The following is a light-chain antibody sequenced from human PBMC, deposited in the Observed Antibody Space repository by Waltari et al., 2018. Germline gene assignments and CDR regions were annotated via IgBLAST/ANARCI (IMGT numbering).Light chain of an antibody. CDR1: SSDIGGYNY. CDR2: GVN. V-gene: IGLV2-14*03. J-gene: IGLJ2*01. Sequence: QSALTQPASVSGSPGQSITISCTGTSSDIGGYNYVSWFQQHPGRAPKLIIYGVNNRPSGISNRVSGSKSGNTASLTISGLQAEDESHYYCTSYTTSFTVVFGGGTKLTVL. CDR3: TSYTTSFTVV.